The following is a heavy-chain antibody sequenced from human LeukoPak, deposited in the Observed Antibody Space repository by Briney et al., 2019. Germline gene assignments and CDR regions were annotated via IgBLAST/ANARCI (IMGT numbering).Heavy chain of an antibody. CDR2: IYHSGST. Sequence: SETLSLTCAVSGYSISSGYYWGWIRPPPGKGLEWIGSIYHSGSTYYNPSLKSRVTISVDTSKNQFSLKLSSVTAADTAVYYCARNLEITIFGVVILDYFDYWGQGTLVTVSS. CDR3: ARNLEITIFGVVILDYFDY. D-gene: IGHD3-3*01. J-gene: IGHJ4*02. V-gene: IGHV4-38-2*01. CDR1: GYSISSGYY.